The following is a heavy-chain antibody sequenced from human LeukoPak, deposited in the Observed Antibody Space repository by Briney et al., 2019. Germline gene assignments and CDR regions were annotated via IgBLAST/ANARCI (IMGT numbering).Heavy chain of an antibody. D-gene: IGHD3-22*01. CDR3: ARDRGGYYDSSGYYVRFDP. CDR1: GGSISSYY. V-gene: IGHV4-59*01. Sequence: ASETLSLTCTVSGGSISSYYWSWIRQPPGKGLEWIGYIYYSGSTNYSPSLKSRVTISVDTSKNQFFLKLSSVTAADTAVYYCARDRGGYYDSSGYYVRFDPWGQGTLVTVSS. CDR2: IYYSGST. J-gene: IGHJ5*02.